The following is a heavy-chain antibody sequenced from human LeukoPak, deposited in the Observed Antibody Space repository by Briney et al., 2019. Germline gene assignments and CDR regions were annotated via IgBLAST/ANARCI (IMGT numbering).Heavy chain of an antibody. D-gene: IGHD3-3*01. CDR1: GYTFTSYD. CDR3: ARASFWSGHLDAFDI. J-gene: IGHJ3*02. CDR2: MNPNSGNT. V-gene: IGHV1-8*03. Sequence: ASVKVSCKASGYTFTSYDINWVRQATGQALEWMGWMNPNSGNTGYAQKFQGRVTITRNTSISTAYMELSSLRSEDTAVYYCARASFWSGHLDAFDIWGQGTMVTVSS.